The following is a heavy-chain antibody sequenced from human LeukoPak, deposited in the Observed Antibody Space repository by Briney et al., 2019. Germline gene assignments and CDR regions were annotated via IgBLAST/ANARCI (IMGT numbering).Heavy chain of an antibody. CDR2: IPYDGSNK. J-gene: IGHJ3*02. D-gene: IGHD3-10*01. CDR3: ANGYYYGSGSYYKEAFDI. CDR1: GLTFSSYS. V-gene: IGHV3-30*18. Sequence: PGGSLRLSCAASGLTFSSYSFHWVRQAPGKGLEWVVVIPYDGSNKYYADSVKGRFTISRDNSKNTLYLQMNSLRAEDTAVYYCANGYYYGSGSYYKEAFDIWGQGTMVTVSS.